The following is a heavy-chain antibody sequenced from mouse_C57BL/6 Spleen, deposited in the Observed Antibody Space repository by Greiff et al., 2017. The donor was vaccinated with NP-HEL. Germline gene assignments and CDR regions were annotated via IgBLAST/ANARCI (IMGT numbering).Heavy chain of an antibody. CDR3: TREGTVVAKGFDY. CDR2: IYPGNSDT. D-gene: IGHD1-1*01. V-gene: IGHV1-5*01. J-gene: IGHJ2*01. CDR1: GYTFTSYW. Sequence: EVQLQQSGTVLARPGASVKMSCKTSGYTFTSYWMHWVKQRPGQGLEWIGAIYPGNSDTSYNQKFKGKAKLTAVTSASTAYMELSSLTNEDSAVYYCTREGTVVAKGFDYWGQGTTLTVSS.